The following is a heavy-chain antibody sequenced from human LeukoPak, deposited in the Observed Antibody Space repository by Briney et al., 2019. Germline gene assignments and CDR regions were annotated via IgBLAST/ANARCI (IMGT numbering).Heavy chain of an antibody. CDR3: AREEIVVVAASYYYYMDV. V-gene: IGHV4-59*01. Sequence: SETLSLTCTVSGGSISSYYWSWIRQPPGKGLEWIGYIYYSGSTNYNPSLKSRVTISVDTSKNQFSLKLSSVTAADTAVYYCAREEIVVVAASYYYYMDVWGKGTTVTVSS. CDR2: IYYSGST. J-gene: IGHJ6*03. D-gene: IGHD2-15*01. CDR1: GGSISSYY.